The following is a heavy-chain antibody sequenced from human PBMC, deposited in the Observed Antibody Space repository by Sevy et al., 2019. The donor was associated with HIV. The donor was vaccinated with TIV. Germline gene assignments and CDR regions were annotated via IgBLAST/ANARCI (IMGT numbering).Heavy chain of an antibody. D-gene: IGHD4-17*01. CDR2: IFHSGHT. Sequence: SETLSLTCAVSGGSISSGVYSWNGIRQPPGKGREWIGYIFHSGHTYYNPSLKSRLTISLDMSKNQFSLKMNSVTAADTAVYYCARDGGTLTTPGAFDFWGQGSMVTVSS. CDR3: ARDGGTLTTPGAFDF. V-gene: IGHV4-30-2*01. CDR1: GGSISSGVYS. J-gene: IGHJ3*01.